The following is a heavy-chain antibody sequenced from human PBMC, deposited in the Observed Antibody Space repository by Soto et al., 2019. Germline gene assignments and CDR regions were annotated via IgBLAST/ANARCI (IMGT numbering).Heavy chain of an antibody. Sequence: PSETLSLTCAVYGGPFSGYYWSWIRQPPGKGLEWIGEINHSGSTNYNPSLKSRVTISVDTSKNQFSLKLSSVTAADTAVYYCARGKYCSSTSCYFMKYNWFDPWGQGTLVTVSS. D-gene: IGHD2-2*01. CDR3: ARGKYCSSTSCYFMKYNWFDP. J-gene: IGHJ5*02. CDR1: GGPFSGYY. CDR2: INHSGST. V-gene: IGHV4-34*01.